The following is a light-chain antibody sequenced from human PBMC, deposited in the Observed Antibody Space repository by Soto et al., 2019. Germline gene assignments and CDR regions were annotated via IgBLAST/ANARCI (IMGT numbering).Light chain of an antibody. V-gene: IGKV1-5*03. J-gene: IGKJ1*01. Sequence: IQMPQTPSTLSASVGDRVTITCRASQSISSWLAWYQQKPGKAPRLLIYKASSLDSGVPSRFSGSGSGTDFTLTISSLQPDDSAAYYCQQYNSYPWTFGQGTKVDIK. CDR3: QQYNSYPWT. CDR1: QSISSW. CDR2: KAS.